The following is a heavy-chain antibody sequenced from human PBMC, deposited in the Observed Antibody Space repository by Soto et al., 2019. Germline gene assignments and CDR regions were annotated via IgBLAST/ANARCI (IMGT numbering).Heavy chain of an antibody. V-gene: IGHV3-64D*06. D-gene: IGHD2-8*01. Sequence: PGGALRLSCSASGFTFSSYGMHWVRQAPGKGLEYVSGITSNGGTTYYADSVKGRLTISRDNSANTLYLQMTSLRTEDTALYYCVKVGRDGVGGGPFGHWGHGTLVPVSS. CDR3: VKVGRDGVGGGPFGH. CDR2: ITSNGGTT. CDR1: GFTFSSYG. J-gene: IGHJ4*01.